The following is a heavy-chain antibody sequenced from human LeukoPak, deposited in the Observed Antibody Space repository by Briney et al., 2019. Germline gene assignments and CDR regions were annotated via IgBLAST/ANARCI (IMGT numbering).Heavy chain of an antibody. D-gene: IGHD2-2*02. J-gene: IGHJ6*03. V-gene: IGHV3-23*01. CDR2: ISGSGGST. Sequence: PGGSLRLSCAASGFTFSSYAMSWVRQAPGKGLERVSAISGSGGSTYYADSVKGRFTISRDNSKNTLYLQMNSLRAEDTAVYYCAKAIIVVVPAAIHDYYYMDVWGKGTTVTVSS. CDR1: GFTFSSYA. CDR3: AKAIIVVVPAAIHDYYYMDV.